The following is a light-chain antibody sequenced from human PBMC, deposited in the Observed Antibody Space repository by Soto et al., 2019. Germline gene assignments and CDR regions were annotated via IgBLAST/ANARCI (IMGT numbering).Light chain of an antibody. CDR1: QGIISW. CDR2: AAS. J-gene: IGKJ1*01. Sequence: DIQLTQSPSSVSASVGDRVTITCRASQGIISWLAWYQQKPGKAPKLLIYAASSLQSGVPSRFSGSGSGTDFTLTITSLQPEDFATYYCQQTNSFPRTVGQGTKVEIK. V-gene: IGKV1-12*01. CDR3: QQTNSFPRT.